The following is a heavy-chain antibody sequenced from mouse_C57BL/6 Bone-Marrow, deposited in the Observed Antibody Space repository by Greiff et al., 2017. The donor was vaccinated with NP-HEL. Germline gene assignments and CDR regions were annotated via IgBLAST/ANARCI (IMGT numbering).Heavy chain of an antibody. CDR2: ISDGGSYT. Sequence: EVMLVESGGGLVKPGGSLKLSCAASGFTFSSYAMSWVRQTPEKRLEWVATISDGGSYTYYPDNVKGRFTISRDNAKNNLYLQMGHLKSEDTAMYYCARDSITYYFDYWGKGTTLTVSS. CDR1: GFTFSSYA. V-gene: IGHV5-4*01. J-gene: IGHJ2*01. CDR3: ARDSITYYFDY. D-gene: IGHD1-1*01.